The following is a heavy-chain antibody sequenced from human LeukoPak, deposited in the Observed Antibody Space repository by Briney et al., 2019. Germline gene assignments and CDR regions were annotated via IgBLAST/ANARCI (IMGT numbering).Heavy chain of an antibody. CDR1: GGSISGYY. V-gene: IGHV4-59*01. D-gene: IGHD5-24*01. CDR2: IYYSGST. Sequence: SETLSLTCTVSGGSISGYYWSWIRQPPGKGLEWIGYIYYSGSTNYNPSLKSRVTISVDTSKNQFSLKLSSVTAADTAVYYCARAPTPLMATMFRLENYYYYMDVWGKGTTVTVSS. J-gene: IGHJ6*03. CDR3: ARAPTPLMATMFRLENYYYYMDV.